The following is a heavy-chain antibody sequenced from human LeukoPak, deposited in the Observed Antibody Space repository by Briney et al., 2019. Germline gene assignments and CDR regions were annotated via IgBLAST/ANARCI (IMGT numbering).Heavy chain of an antibody. CDR3: TKDIFTGIAASGAIDY. V-gene: IGHV3-9*01. Sequence: GGSLRLSCAASGFTFDDYAMHWVRQAPGKGLEWVSGISWNGGILGYADSVKGRFTISRDNAKNSLYLQMNSLRAEDTALYYCTKDIFTGIAASGAIDYWGQGTLVTVSS. CDR1: GFTFDDYA. D-gene: IGHD6-13*01. CDR2: ISWNGGIL. J-gene: IGHJ4*02.